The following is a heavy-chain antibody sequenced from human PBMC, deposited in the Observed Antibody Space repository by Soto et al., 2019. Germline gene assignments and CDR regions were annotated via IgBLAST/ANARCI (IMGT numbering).Heavy chain of an antibody. D-gene: IGHD3-10*01. CDR2: IYYSGST. CDR3: ARGGWFGELENYYYMDV. J-gene: IGHJ6*03. CDR1: GGSISSGGYY. V-gene: IGHV4-31*03. Sequence: PSETLSLTCTVSGGSISSGGYYWSWIRQHPGKGLGWIGYIYYSGSTYYNPSLKSRVTISVDTSKNQFSLKLSSVTAADTAVYYCARGGWFGELENYYYMDVWGKGTTVTVSS.